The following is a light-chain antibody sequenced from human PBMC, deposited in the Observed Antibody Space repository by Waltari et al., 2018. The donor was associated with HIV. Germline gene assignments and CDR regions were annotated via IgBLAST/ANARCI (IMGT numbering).Light chain of an antibody. CDR2: DNN. Sequence: QSVLTQPPSVSAAPGQKVTISCSGSRSTIGNNYVSWYQQLPGTAPKLLIYDNNKRPSGIPDRLPASKSGTSATLGITGLQTGDEADYYCGTWDSSLSAGGVFGGGTKLTVL. V-gene: IGLV1-51*01. CDR1: RSTIGNNY. J-gene: IGLJ2*01. CDR3: GTWDSSLSAGGV.